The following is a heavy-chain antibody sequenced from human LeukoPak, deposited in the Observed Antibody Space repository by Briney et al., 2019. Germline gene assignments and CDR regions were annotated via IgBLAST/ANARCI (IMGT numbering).Heavy chain of an antibody. CDR2: ISSSSSYI. V-gene: IGHV3-21*01. Sequence: GGSLRLSCAASGFTFSSYSMNWVRQAPGKGLEWVSSISSSSSYIYYADSVKGRFTISRDNAKNSLYLQMNSLRAEDTAVYYCARDHTPSYYYDSSGYHDAFDIWGQGTMVTVSS. CDR3: ARDHTPSYYYDSSGYHDAFDI. CDR1: GFTFSSYS. J-gene: IGHJ3*02. D-gene: IGHD3-22*01.